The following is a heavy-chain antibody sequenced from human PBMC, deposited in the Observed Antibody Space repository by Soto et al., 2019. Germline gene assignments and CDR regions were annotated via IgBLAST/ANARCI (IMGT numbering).Heavy chain of an antibody. Sequence: PGGSLRLSCVAPGFTFSSYWMSWVRQAPGKGLEWVANIKQDASEKYYVDSVKGRFTISRDNAKNSLYLQMNSRRTENTAVYYCVRVLYNIMSGYYDSAFDIWGQGTIVTVSS. D-gene: IGHD3-9*01. CDR1: GFTFSSYW. V-gene: IGHV3-7*01. CDR2: IKQDASEK. J-gene: IGHJ3*02. CDR3: VRVLYNIMSGYYDSAFDI.